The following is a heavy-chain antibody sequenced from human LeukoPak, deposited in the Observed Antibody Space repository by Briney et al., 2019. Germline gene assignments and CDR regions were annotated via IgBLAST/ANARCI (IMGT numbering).Heavy chain of an antibody. CDR1: GGSISSYY. CDR2: ISYSGST. J-gene: IGHJ6*02. V-gene: IGHV4-59*01. Sequence: SETLSLTCTVSGGSISSYYWSWIRQPPGKGLEWIGYISYSGSTNFNPSLKSRVTISVDTSKNQFSLKLSSVTAADTAVYYCARIVVVPAALLNYYYYYGMDVWGQGTTVTVSS. CDR3: ARIVVVPAALLNYYYYYGMDV. D-gene: IGHD2-2*01.